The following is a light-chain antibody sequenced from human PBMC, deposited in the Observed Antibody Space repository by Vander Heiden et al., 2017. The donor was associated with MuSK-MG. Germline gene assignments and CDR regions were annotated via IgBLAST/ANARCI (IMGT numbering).Light chain of an antibody. Sequence: SVPTQPPSVSGAPGQRVTISWSGSNANSGAGFDVHWYQPLPQTAPNLLLSFNINRPSGVPDRFSVSQSGTSASLAITGLQAEEEADYYCQSYDSSVSGVVFGGGTKLTVL. J-gene: IGLJ2*01. V-gene: IGLV1-40*01. CDR1: NANSGAGFD. CDR2: FNI. CDR3: QSYDSSVSGVV.